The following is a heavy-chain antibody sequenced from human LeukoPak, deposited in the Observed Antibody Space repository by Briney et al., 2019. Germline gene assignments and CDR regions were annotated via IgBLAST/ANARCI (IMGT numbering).Heavy chain of an antibody. CDR1: GFTFSSYW. CDR3: AREVINYYYYGMDV. Sequence: GGSLRLSCAASGFTFSSYWMHWVRQAPGKGLVWVSRINSDGSSTSYADSVKGRFTISRDNAKNTLYLQMNSLRAEDTAVYYYAREVINYYYYGMDVWGQGTTVTVSS. V-gene: IGHV3-74*01. J-gene: IGHJ6*02. D-gene: IGHD2-21*01. CDR2: INSDGSST.